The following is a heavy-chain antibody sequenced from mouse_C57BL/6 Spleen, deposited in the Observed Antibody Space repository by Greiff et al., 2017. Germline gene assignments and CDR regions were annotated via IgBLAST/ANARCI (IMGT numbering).Heavy chain of an antibody. J-gene: IGHJ3*01. CDR1: GFTFSDYY. V-gene: IGHV5-12*01. CDR2: ISNGGGST. Sequence: EVKLMESGGGLVQPGGSLKLSCAASGFTFSDYYMYWVRQTPEKRLEWVAYISNGGGSTYYPDTVKGRFTISRDNAKNTLYLQMSRLKSEDTAMYYCARTYYGSSPAWFAYWGQGTLVTVSA. CDR3: ARTYYGSSPAWFAY. D-gene: IGHD1-1*01.